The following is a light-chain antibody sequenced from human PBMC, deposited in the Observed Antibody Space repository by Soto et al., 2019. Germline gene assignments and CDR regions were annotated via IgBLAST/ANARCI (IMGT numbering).Light chain of an antibody. CDR2: GAS. CDR1: QSVSSNY. Sequence: EIVLAQSPGTLSLSPGERATLSCRASQSVSSNYLAWYQQKPGQAPRVLIYGASSRTTGIPDRFSGSGSGTDFTLTISRLAPEDFAVYYCQQYGSSPETFGQGTKVDIK. V-gene: IGKV3-20*01. CDR3: QQYGSSPET. J-gene: IGKJ1*01.